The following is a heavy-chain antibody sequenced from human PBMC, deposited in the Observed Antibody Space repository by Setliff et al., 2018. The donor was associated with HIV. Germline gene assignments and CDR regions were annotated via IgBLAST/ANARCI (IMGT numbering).Heavy chain of an antibody. CDR1: GDSISSGSYY. CDR2: IHTTGST. Sequence: PSETLSLTCSVSGDSISSGSYYWSWIRLPAGKGLEWIGQIHTTGSTNYNPSLKSRVTISIDTSKNQFSLKLNSVTATDTAVYYCAKRTSGSGRFDPWGQGTLVTVSS. V-gene: IGHV4-61*09. D-gene: IGHD6-19*01. J-gene: IGHJ5*02. CDR3: AKRTSGSGRFDP.